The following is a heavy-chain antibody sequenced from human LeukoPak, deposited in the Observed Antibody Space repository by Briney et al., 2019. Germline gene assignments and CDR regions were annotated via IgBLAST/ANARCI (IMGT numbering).Heavy chain of an antibody. CDR2: TYYSGST. CDR3: GRSYFTIFGVYNWFDP. Sequence: ASETLSLTCTVSGGSISSSSHYWGWIRQPPGKGLEWIGTTYYSGSTYYSPSLKSRVTISVDTSKNQFSLKLSSVTAADTAVYYCGRSYFTIFGVYNWFDPWGQGTLVTVSS. J-gene: IGHJ5*02. D-gene: IGHD3-3*01. CDR1: GGSISSSSHY. V-gene: IGHV4-39*01.